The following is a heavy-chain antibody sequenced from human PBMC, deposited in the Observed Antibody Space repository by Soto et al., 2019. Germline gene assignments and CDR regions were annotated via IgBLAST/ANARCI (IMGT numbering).Heavy chain of an antibody. D-gene: IGHD2-2*02. J-gene: IGHJ6*02. V-gene: IGHV4-30-2*01. Sequence: PSETLSLTCAVSGGSISAAGDSWSWIRQPPGGGLEWIGYIYHSGTFLYNPSLKTRLTMSLDRSNNQFSLTLNSVTAADTAVYYCARDHHCSSTSCYIGSKYYYYGMDVWGQGTTVTVSS. CDR2: IYHSGTF. CDR1: GGSISAAGDS. CDR3: ARDHHCSSTSCYIGSKYYYYGMDV.